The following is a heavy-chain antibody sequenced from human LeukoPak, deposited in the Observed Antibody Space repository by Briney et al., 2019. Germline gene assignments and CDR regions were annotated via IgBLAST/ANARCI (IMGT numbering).Heavy chain of an antibody. J-gene: IGHJ6*03. CDR1: GGSISSSSYY. Sequence: SETLSLACTVSGGSISSSSYYWGWIRQPPGKGLEWIGSIYYSGSTYYNPSLKSRVTISVDTSKNQLSLKLSSVTAADTAVYYCARGDWSGYYIRYYYYMDVWGKGTTVTVSS. CDR2: IYYSGST. V-gene: IGHV4-39*01. D-gene: IGHD3-3*01. CDR3: ARGDWSGYYIRYYYYMDV.